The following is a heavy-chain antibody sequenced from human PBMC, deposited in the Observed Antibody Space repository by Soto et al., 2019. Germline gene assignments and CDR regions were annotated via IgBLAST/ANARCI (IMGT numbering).Heavy chain of an antibody. CDR3: ARRGPLSGWFYGMDV. CDR2: IYYSGST. V-gene: IGHV4-39*01. Sequence: QLQLQESGPGLVKPSETLSLTCTVSGGSISSSSYYWGWIRQPPGKGLEWIGSIYYSGSTYYNPSLKSRVTISVDTSKNQFSLKLSSVTAADTAVYYCARRGPLSGWFYGMDVWGQGTTVTVSS. CDR1: GGSISSSSYY. J-gene: IGHJ6*02. D-gene: IGHD6-19*01.